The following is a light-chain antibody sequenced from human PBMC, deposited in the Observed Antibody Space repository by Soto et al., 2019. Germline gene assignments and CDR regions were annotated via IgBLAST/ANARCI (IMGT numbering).Light chain of an antibody. V-gene: IGKV1-5*03. CDR3: QQYNRYWT. CDR1: QRVTTW. Sequence: DIQMTQSPSTLSASVGDRVTITCRASQRVTTWLAWYQQKPGKAPKLLIYKASSLESGVPSRFSGSGSGTEFTLTISSLQPDDFATYYCQQYNRYWTFGQGTKV. CDR2: KAS. J-gene: IGKJ1*01.